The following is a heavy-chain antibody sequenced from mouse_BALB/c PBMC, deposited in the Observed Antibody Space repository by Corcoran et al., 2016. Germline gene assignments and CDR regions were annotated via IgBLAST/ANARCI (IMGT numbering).Heavy chain of an antibody. J-gene: IGHJ1*01. CDR1: DFNVKDTY. Sequence: EVQLQQSGAELVKSGATVTLSCTASDFNVKDTYMHWVKQRTEQGLECSGRNDPANGDTKYDPKFQGKATITADTSSNTAYLQLSSLTSEDTAVYYCANWDWFFDVWGAGTTVTVSS. CDR2: NDPANGDT. CDR3: ANWDWFFDV. D-gene: IGHD4-1*01. V-gene: IGHV14-3*02.